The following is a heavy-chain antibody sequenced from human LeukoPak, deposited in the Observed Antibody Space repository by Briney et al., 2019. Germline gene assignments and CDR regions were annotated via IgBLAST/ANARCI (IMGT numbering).Heavy chain of an antibody. CDR3: AKDLYYGSGSSYHFDY. D-gene: IGHD3-10*01. CDR1: GFTFNNFA. J-gene: IGHJ4*02. Sequence: GGSLRLSCAASGFTFNNFAMSWVRQAPGKGLEWVSAISGSGGSTYYADSVKGRFTISRDNSKNTLYLQMNSLRAEDTAVYYCAKDLYYGSGSSYHFDYWGQGTLVTVSS. CDR2: ISGSGGST. V-gene: IGHV3-23*01.